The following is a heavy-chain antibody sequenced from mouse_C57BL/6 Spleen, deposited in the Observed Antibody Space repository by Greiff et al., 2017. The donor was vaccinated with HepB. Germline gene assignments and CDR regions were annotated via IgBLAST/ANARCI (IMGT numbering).Heavy chain of an antibody. CDR3: TPSTTGAMDY. CDR1: GFTFSNYW. J-gene: IGHJ4*01. CDR2: IRLKSDNYAT. D-gene: IGHD2-1*01. Sequence: EVKLMESGGGLVQPGGSMKLSCVASGFTFSNYWMNWVRQSPEKGLEWVAQIRLKSDNYATHYAESVKGRFTISRDDSKSSVYLQMNNLRAEDTGIYYCTPSTTGAMDYWGQGTSVTVSS. V-gene: IGHV6-3*01.